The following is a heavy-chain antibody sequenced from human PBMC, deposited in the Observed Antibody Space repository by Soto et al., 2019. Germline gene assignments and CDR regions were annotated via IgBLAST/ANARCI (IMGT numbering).Heavy chain of an antibody. CDR1: GGTFSSYA. V-gene: IGHV1-69*13. CDR3: ASFGSSSWYFPFDY. CDR2: IIPIFGTA. Sequence: GASVKVSCKASGGTFSSYAISWVRQAPGQGLEWMGGIIPIFGTANYAQKFQGRVTITADESTSTAYMELSSLRSEDTAVYYCASFGSSSWYFPFDYWGQGTLVTVSS. D-gene: IGHD6-13*01. J-gene: IGHJ4*02.